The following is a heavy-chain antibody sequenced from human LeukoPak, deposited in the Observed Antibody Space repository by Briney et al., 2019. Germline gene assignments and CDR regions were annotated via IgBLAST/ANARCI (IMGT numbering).Heavy chain of an antibody. CDR2: ISSSGSTI. CDR3: ARGLWFGELLYNRIPSSF. J-gene: IGHJ4*02. CDR1: GFTFSSYE. D-gene: IGHD3-10*01. V-gene: IGHV3-48*03. Sequence: PGGSLRLSCAASGFTFSSYEMNWVRQAPGKGLEWVSYISSSGSTIYYADSVKGRFTISRDNAKNSLYLQMNSLRAEDTAVYYCARGLWFGELLYNRIPSSFGGQGTLVTVSS.